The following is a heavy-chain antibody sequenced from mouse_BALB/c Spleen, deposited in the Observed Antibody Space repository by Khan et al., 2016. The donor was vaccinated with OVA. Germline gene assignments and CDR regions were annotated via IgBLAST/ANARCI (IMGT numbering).Heavy chain of an antibody. CDR3: ARDGSRYNYAMDY. V-gene: IGHV3-2*02. Sequence: VQLKQSGPGLVKPSQSLSLTCTVTGYSITSDYAWNWIRQFPGNKLEWMGYISYSGSTNYNPALKSRISITRDTSKNQFFLQLNSVTTEDTATYYCARDGSRYNYAMDYWGQGTLVTVSS. CDR1: GYSITSDYA. J-gene: IGHJ4*01. D-gene: IGHD2-3*01. CDR2: ISYSGST.